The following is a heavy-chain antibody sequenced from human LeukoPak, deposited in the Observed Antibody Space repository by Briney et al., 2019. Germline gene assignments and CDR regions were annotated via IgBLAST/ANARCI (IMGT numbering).Heavy chain of an antibody. CDR2: IKQDGSEK. Sequence: GGSLRLSCAASRFSFSSYWMSWVRKGPGKGLEWVATIKQDGSEKDYVDSVKGRFTISRDNAKNSLYLQMSSLRAEDTAVYYCVRNVWSRLDYWGQGTLVTVSS. J-gene: IGHJ4*02. CDR3: VRNVWSRLDY. V-gene: IGHV3-7*05. D-gene: IGHD3-16*01. CDR1: RFSFSSYW.